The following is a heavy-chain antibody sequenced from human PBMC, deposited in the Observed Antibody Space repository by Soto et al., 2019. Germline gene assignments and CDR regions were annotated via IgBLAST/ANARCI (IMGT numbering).Heavy chain of an antibody. D-gene: IGHD6-13*01. Sequence: ASVKVSCKAAGYTFTSYAMHWVRQAPGQRLEWMGWINAGNANTKYSQKFQGRVTFTRDTSASTAYMELSSLRSEDTAVYYCARAPSWYSFDYWGQGTLVT. CDR2: INAGNANT. V-gene: IGHV1-3*01. CDR3: ARAPSWYSFDY. CDR1: GYTFTSYA. J-gene: IGHJ4*02.